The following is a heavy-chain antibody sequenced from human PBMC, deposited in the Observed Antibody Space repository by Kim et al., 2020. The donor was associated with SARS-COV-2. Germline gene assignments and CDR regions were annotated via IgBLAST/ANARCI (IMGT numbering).Heavy chain of an antibody. CDR1: GFSFSDYY. Sequence: GGSLRLSCAASGFSFSDYYMTWIRQAPGKGLEGVAYINSDGSSTDYADSVNGRFTISRDSAKRSVSLQMNSLTPEDTAVYYCLREPSNWGQGTLVTGSS. CDR2: INSDGSST. J-gene: IGHJ4*02. V-gene: IGHV3-11*01. CDR3: LREPSN.